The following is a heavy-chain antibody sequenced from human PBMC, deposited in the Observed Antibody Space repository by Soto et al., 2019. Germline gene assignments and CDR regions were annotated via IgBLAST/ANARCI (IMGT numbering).Heavy chain of an antibody. CDR2: ISPYNGKT. Sequence: RASVKVSCKASGYTFTTHGISWVRQAPGQGLEWMGWISPYNGKTTYAQKVQGRVTMTTDTSTSTAYMELRGLSSDDTAVYYCARVDDYVWGSFRPWGQGTQVTVSS. V-gene: IGHV1-18*04. CDR3: ARVDDYVWGSFRP. D-gene: IGHD3-16*02. J-gene: IGHJ4*02. CDR1: GYTFTTHG.